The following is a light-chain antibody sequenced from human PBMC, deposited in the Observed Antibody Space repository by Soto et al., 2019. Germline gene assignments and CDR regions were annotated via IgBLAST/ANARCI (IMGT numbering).Light chain of an antibody. V-gene: IGKV3-15*01. Sequence: EIVLTQSPGTLSLSPGDSATLSCRASQRVISDYLAWYQQTPGQAPRLLIDEASTRATDIPARFTGSGSGTEFTLTISSLQSEDFAVFYCQQYNHWPPTWTFGQGTKVDI. CDR3: QQYNHWPPTWT. J-gene: IGKJ1*01. CDR2: EAS. CDR1: QRVISD.